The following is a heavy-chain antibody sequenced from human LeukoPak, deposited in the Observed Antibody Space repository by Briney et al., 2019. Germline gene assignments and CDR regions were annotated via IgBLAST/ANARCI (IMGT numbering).Heavy chain of an antibody. D-gene: IGHD6-13*01. CDR1: GFTFSSYG. CDR3: AKRGSSWLVH. Sequence: GGSLRLSCAASGFTFSSYGMHWVRQAPGKGLEWVAVISYDGSNKYYADSVKGRFTISRDNSKNTLYLQMNSLRAEDTAVYYCAKRGSSWLVHWGQGTLVTVSS. J-gene: IGHJ4*02. V-gene: IGHV3-30*18. CDR2: ISYDGSNK.